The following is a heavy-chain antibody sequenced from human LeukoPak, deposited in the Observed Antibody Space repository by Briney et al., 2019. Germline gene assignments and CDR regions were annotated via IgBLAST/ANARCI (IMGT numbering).Heavy chain of an antibody. CDR3: ASLYCSSTSCHYNWFDP. CDR2: IYYSGST. J-gene: IGHJ5*02. CDR1: GGSISSYY. Sequence: SETLSLTCTVSGGSISSYYWSWIRQPPGKGLEWIGYIYYSGSTNYNPSLKSRVTISVDTSKNQFSLKLSSVTAADTAVYYCASLYCSSTSCHYNWFDPWGQGTLVSVSS. D-gene: IGHD2-2*01. V-gene: IGHV4-59*01.